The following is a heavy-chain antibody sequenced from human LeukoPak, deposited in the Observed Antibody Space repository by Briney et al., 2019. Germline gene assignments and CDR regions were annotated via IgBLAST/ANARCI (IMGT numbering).Heavy chain of an antibody. CDR1: GGSISSYY. CDR2: IYYSGST. J-gene: IGHJ4*02. V-gene: IGHV4-59*01. D-gene: IGHD6-19*01. CDR3: ARKKIAVAEYYFDY. Sequence: PSETLSLTCTVSGGSISSYYWSWIRQPPGKGLEWIGYIYYSGSTNYNPSLKSRVTISVDTSKNQFSLKLSFVTAADTAVYYCARKKIAVAEYYFDYGGQGPRATVPS.